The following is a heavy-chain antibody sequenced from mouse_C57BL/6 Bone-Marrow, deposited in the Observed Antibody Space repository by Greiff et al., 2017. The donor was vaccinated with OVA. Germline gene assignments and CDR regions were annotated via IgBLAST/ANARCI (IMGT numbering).Heavy chain of an antibody. Sequence: VQLVESGAELVRPGASVKLSCKASGYTFTDYYINWVKQRPGQGLEWIARIYPGSGNTYYNEKFKGKATLTAEKSSSTAYMQLSSLTSEDSAVYFCARRKVDYAMDYWGQGTSVTVSS. CDR3: ARRKVDYAMDY. CDR1: GYTFTDYY. J-gene: IGHJ4*01. D-gene: IGHD1-1*01. V-gene: IGHV1-76*01. CDR2: IYPGSGNT.